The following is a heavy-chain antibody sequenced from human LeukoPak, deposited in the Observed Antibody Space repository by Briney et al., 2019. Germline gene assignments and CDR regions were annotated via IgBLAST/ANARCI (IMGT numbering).Heavy chain of an antibody. D-gene: IGHD3-22*01. J-gene: IGHJ4*02. CDR3: ARSYDSSGYSDS. CDR2: IYPGDSDT. CDR1: GYSFSNHW. Sequence: GESLKISCKGSGYSFSNHWIGWVRQMPGKGLEWMGLIYPGDSDTRYGPSFQGQVTISADKSISTAYVQWSSLKASDTAMYYCARSYDSSGYSDSWGQGTLVTVSS. V-gene: IGHV5-51*01.